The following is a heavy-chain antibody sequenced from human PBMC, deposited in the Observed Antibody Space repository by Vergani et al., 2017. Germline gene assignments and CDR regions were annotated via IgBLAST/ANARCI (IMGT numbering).Heavy chain of an antibody. CDR2: ISGSGGST. D-gene: IGHD6-19*01. Sequence: VQLVESGGGVVQPGRSLRLSCAASGFTFSSYAMSWVRQAPGKGLEWVSAISGSGGSTYYADSVKGRFTISRDNSKNTLYLQMNSLRAGDTAVYYCAKDGWSPGEPPDYWGQGTLVTVSS. CDR3: AKDGWSPGEPPDY. V-gene: IGHV3-23*04. CDR1: GFTFSSYA. J-gene: IGHJ4*02.